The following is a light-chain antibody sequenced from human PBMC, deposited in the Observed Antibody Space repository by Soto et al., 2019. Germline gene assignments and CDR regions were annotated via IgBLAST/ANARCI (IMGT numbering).Light chain of an antibody. Sequence: DIQMTQSPSALSASVGDRVTITCRGSQGISSWLAWYQQKPGQAPRLLIYKASSLASGVPSRFSGSGSGTEFALNISSLQPEDVATYHCQQHTTFGQGTKVEI. CDR1: QGISSW. J-gene: IGKJ1*01. CDR3: QQHTT. CDR2: KAS. V-gene: IGKV1-5*03.